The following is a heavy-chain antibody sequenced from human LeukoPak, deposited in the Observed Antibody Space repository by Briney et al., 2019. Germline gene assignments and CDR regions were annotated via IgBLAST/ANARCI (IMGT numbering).Heavy chain of an antibody. CDR1: GYTFTSYG. Sequence: ASVKVSCKASGYTFTSYGISWVRQAPGQGLEWMGIINPSDGSTSYAQKFQGRVTVTRDTSTRTVYMELSSLTSEDTAVYYCARGHSSGWLNFDYWGQGTLVTVSS. CDR2: INPSDGST. J-gene: IGHJ4*02. CDR3: ARGHSSGWLNFDY. D-gene: IGHD6-19*01. V-gene: IGHV1-46*01.